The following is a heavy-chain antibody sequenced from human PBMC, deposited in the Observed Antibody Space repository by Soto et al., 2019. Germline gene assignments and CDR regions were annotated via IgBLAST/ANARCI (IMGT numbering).Heavy chain of an antibody. CDR1: GYTFTGYY. V-gene: IGHV1-2*04. CDR2: INPNSGDT. CDR3: ARGGGLNYYYYMDV. Sequence: QVQLVQSGAEVKKPGASVKVSCKASGYTFTGYYIHWVRQAPGQGLEWMGWINPNSGDTDYAQNLQGWVTMTRDMSISTAYMELNRLKSDDTAVYYCARGGGLNYYYYMDVWGKGTTVTVSS. J-gene: IGHJ6*03.